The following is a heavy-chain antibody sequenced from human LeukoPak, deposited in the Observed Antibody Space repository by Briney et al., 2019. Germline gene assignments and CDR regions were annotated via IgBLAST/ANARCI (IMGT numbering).Heavy chain of an antibody. J-gene: IGHJ4*02. CDR3: ARLPYVDGVAQDY. CDR1: GYTFTRYY. D-gene: IGHD3-10*02. CDR2: INPISGAT. V-gene: IGHV1-46*01. Sequence: ASVNVSCKTSGYTFTRYYIQWVRQAPGHGLEWMGIINPISGATDYAQKFQGRVTMTRDTSTSTVYMELSSLRSEDTAMYYCARLPYVDGVAQDYWGQGTLVTVSP.